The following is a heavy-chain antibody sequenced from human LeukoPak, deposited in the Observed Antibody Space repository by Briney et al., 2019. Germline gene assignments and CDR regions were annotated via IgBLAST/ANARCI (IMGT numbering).Heavy chain of an antibody. J-gene: IGHJ5*02. CDR3: AKDRSLGITSWFDP. Sequence: RGSLRVSCAASGFTFSSFAMSWVRQSPGKGLEWVSSISGAGGSTYYADSVKGRFTISRDNSKNTLYLQMNSLRAEDTAVYYCAKDRSLGITSWFDPWGQGTLVTVSA. CDR2: ISGAGGST. V-gene: IGHV3-23*01. CDR1: GFTFSSFA. D-gene: IGHD3-22*01.